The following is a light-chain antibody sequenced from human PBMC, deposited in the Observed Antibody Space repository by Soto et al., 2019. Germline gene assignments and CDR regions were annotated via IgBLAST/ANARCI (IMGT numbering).Light chain of an antibody. CDR1: QAINSD. J-gene: IGKJ2*01. CDR3: QQYGSSPMYT. V-gene: IGKV3-20*01. Sequence: EIVLTQSPDTLSLSPGERATLSCRASQAINSDLAWYQHRPGQSPRLLIYDASSRATGIPDRFSGSGSGTDFTLTISRLEPEDFAVYYCQQYGSSPMYTFGQGTKLEIK. CDR2: DAS.